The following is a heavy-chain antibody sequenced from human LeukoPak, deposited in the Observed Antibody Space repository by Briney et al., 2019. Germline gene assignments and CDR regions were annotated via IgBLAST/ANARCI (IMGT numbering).Heavy chain of an antibody. CDR2: ISSSGRTI. D-gene: IGHD1-26*01. Sequence: RGCPRLSCAPSRVTLSGDEVNRGGRAPGKGVGWGSYISSSGRTIYYADSVKGRFTISRDNAKNSLYLQMNSLRAEDTAVYYCARGDSGSYYFDYWGQGTLVTVSS. CDR1: RVTLSGDE. CDR3: ARGDSGSYYFDY. J-gene: IGHJ4*02. V-gene: IGHV3-48*03.